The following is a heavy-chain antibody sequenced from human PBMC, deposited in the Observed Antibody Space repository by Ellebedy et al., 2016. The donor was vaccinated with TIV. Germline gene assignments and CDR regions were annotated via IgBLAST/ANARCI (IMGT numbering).Heavy chain of an antibody. CDR3: AKTLSSLYDAFDT. Sequence: GESLKISCKGSGYSFTNYWIAWVRHMPGKGLEWMGFIYTDNSDTRYNPSFQGQVSISADRSNTTAYLQWSSLEASDTATYYCAKTLSSLYDAFDTWGQGTMVTVSS. J-gene: IGHJ3*02. V-gene: IGHV5-51*01. CDR1: GYSFTNYW. CDR2: IYTDNSDT. D-gene: IGHD6-13*01.